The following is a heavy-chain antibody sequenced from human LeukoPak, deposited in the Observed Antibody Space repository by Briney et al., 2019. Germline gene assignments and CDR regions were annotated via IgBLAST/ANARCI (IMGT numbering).Heavy chain of an antibody. Sequence: PGRSLRLSCAASGFTFSSYGMHWDRQAPGKGLEWVAVISYDGSNKYYADSVKGRFTISRDNSKNTLYLQMNSLRAEDTAVYYCAKTYYYDSSGYPGLYYYYYGMDVWGQGTTVTVSS. D-gene: IGHD3-22*01. CDR1: GFTFSSYG. J-gene: IGHJ6*02. V-gene: IGHV3-30*18. CDR2: ISYDGSNK. CDR3: AKTYYYDSSGYPGLYYYYYGMDV.